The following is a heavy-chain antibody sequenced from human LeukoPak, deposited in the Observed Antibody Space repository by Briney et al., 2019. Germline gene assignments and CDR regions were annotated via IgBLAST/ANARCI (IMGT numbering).Heavy chain of an antibody. CDR3: ARDKRITGTTVGMDV. CDR1: GGSISSTNW. Sequence: PETLSLTCAVSGGSISSTNWWNWVRQPPGKGLEWIGQIYHSGSTNYNPSLKSRVTMSVDKSKNQFSLKLSSVTAADTAIYYCARDKRITGTTVGMDVWGQGTTVTVSS. CDR2: IYHSGST. D-gene: IGHD1/OR15-1a*01. J-gene: IGHJ6*02. V-gene: IGHV4-4*03.